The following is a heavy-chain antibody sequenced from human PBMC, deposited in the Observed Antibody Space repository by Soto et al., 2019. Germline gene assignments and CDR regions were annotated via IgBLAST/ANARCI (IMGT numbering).Heavy chain of an antibody. CDR1: GGTISSGGYY. Sequence: PSETMSLTCTVAGGTISSGGYYWSWIRQQPGKCLEWIGYIYYSGRTYYNPSLKSRVTISVDTSKNQFSLNLSSVTAADTAVYYCARAGHSSSSEGANWFDPWGQGTLVTVSS. J-gene: IGHJ5*02. CDR2: IYYSGRT. CDR3: ARAGHSSSSEGANWFDP. D-gene: IGHD6-6*01. V-gene: IGHV4-31*03.